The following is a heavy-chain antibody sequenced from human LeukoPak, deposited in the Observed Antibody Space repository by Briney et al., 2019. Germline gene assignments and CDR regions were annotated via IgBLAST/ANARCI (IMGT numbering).Heavy chain of an antibody. CDR1: GVTFSNTC. V-gene: IGHV3-7*01. CDR2: IKQDASTK. Sequence: GGSLRLSCAASGVTFSNTCMAWVRQAPGKGLEWVSNIKQDASTKHYVDSVKGRFTISRDNAKNSLYLQMSSLRAEDTAVYYCARDQSGSLDYWGQGTLVTVSS. D-gene: IGHD1-26*01. J-gene: IGHJ4*02. CDR3: ARDQSGSLDY.